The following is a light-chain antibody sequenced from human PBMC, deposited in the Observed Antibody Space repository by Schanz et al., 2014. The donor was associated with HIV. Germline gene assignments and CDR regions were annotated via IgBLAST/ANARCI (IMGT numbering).Light chain of an antibody. Sequence: QSALTQPRSVSGSPGQSVTISCTGTSSDDGAYNYSPWDQQYPGKAPKFMIYDVSKRASGVSNRFSGSKSGNTASLTISGLQAEDEADYYCSSYTSSSTLVFGGGTKLTVL. V-gene: IGLV2-14*03. CDR3: SSYTSSSTLV. CDR2: DVS. J-gene: IGLJ2*01. CDR1: SSDDGAYNY.